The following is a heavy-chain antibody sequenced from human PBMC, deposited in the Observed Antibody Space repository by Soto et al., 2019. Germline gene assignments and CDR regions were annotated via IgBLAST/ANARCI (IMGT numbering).Heavy chain of an antibody. D-gene: IGHD2-8*01. J-gene: IGHJ4*02. CDR2: ISGHNGNT. CDR3: ARDLYPLAYYFDF. Sequence: ASVKVSCKASGYTFTNHGISWVRQAPGQGLEWLGWISGHNGNTKCAQRLKGRVTMTADTSTSTAYMELRSLRSDDTAVYYCARDLYPLAYYFDFWGQGTLVTVSS. V-gene: IGHV1-18*04. CDR1: GYTFTNHG.